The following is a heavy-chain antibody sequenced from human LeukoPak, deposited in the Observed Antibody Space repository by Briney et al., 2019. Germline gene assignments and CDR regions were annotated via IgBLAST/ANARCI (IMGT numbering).Heavy chain of an antibody. D-gene: IGHD5-12*01. J-gene: IGHJ4*02. Sequence: SETLSLTCTVSGGSISSYYWSWIRQPPGKGLEYIGYIYYSGATNYIPSLKSRVTISVDTSKNQFSLKLNSVTTADTAIYYCARADPYSGYDFDYWGQGTLVTVSS. V-gene: IGHV4-59*01. CDR2: IYYSGAT. CDR3: ARADPYSGYDFDY. CDR1: GGSISSYY.